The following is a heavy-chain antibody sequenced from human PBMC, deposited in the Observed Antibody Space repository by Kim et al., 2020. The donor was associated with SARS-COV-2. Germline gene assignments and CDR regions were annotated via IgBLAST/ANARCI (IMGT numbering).Heavy chain of an antibody. CDR1: GGTFSSYA. Sequence: SVKVSCKASGGTFSSYAISWVRQAPGQGLEWMGGIIPIFGTANYAQKFQGRVTITADESTSTAYMELSSLRSEDTAVYYCARDLVEGGAVAGPSSLWFDPWGQGTLVTVSS. CDR2: IIPIFGTA. V-gene: IGHV1-69*13. CDR3: ARDLVEGGAVAGPSSLWFDP. D-gene: IGHD6-19*01. J-gene: IGHJ5*02.